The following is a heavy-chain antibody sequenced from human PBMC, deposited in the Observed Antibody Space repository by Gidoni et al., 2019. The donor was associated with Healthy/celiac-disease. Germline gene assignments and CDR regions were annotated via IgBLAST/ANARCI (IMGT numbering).Heavy chain of an antibody. D-gene: IGHD3-10*01. CDR2: ISSSCSTI. CDR3: ARDHGRGSGVRWFDP. CDR1: GFPFIDYY. V-gene: IGHV3-11*01. Sequence: QVQLVESGGGLVKPGGSLSLSCAASGFPFIDYYMSWIRQAPEQGLEWVSDISSSCSTIYYADSVKVRFTISRDNAKNSLYLQMNSLRAEDTAVYYCARDHGRGSGVRWFDPWGQGTLVTVSS. J-gene: IGHJ5*02.